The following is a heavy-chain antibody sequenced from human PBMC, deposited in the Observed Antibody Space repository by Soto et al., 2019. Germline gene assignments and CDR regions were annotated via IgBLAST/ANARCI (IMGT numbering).Heavy chain of an antibody. Sequence: EVQLVESGGGLVKPGGSLRLSFADSGFRFSTYSMNWVRQAPGKGLEWVASISTTNSYIYYADSVRGRFTISRDNAKNSLFLQMNSLRAEDTAVYYCTRDPVPDSSGYFPLDYWGQGTLVTVSS. V-gene: IGHV3-21*01. CDR1: GFRFSTYS. CDR2: ISTTNSYI. D-gene: IGHD3-22*01. J-gene: IGHJ4*02. CDR3: TRDPVPDSSGYFPLDY.